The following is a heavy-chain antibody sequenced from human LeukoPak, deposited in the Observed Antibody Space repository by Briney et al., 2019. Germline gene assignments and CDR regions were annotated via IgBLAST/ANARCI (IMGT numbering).Heavy chain of an antibody. CDR2: INHSRST. V-gene: IGHV4-34*01. Sequence: SETLSLTCAVYGGSFSAYYWNWIRQPPGKGLEWIGEINHSRSTNYNPSLKNRVTISIDTSKNQFSLRLSSVTAADTAVYYCAREARSYSSTWQTRGGNWFDPWGQGTLVTVSS. D-gene: IGHD6-13*01. CDR3: AREARSYSSTWQTRGGNWFDP. CDR1: GGSFSAYY. J-gene: IGHJ5*02.